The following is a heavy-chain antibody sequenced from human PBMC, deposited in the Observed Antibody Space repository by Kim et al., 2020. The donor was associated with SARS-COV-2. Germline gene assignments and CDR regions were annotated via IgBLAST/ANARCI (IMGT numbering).Heavy chain of an antibody. CDR2: INAGNGYT. D-gene: IGHD6-25*01. J-gene: IGHJ6*02. CDR3: ARRGSGHGLDV. Sequence: ASVKVSCKPSGYTFTTYSIHWVRQAPGQSLEWMAWINAGNGYTGYSQKLQDRVTLTRDTFASTVYMELSSLMSEDTAVYYCARRGSGHGLDVCGQGTTVT. CDR1: GYTFTTYS. V-gene: IGHV1-3*01.